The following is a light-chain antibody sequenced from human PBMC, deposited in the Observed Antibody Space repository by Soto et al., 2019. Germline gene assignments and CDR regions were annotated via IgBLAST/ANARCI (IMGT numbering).Light chain of an antibody. CDR1: QDIRNF. J-gene: IGKJ5*01. CDR3: QQHFNLSPT. CDR2: DAS. V-gene: IGKV1-33*01. Sequence: EIQITQSPSPLSASVGDRVTITCQASQDIRNFLNWYQQKPGKAPKLLISDASSLEAGVPQRFSGSGFGTDFTLAISSLQAEDFATYFCQQHFNLSPTFGPGTRPEF.